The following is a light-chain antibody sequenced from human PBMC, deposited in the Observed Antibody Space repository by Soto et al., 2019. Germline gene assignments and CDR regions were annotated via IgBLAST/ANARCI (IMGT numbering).Light chain of an antibody. CDR2: GAS. J-gene: IGKJ1*01. CDR3: QQYDTWPPGT. Sequence: EIVMTQSPATLSVSPGERATLSCMASQGVSSNLAWYQQKPGQAPRLLIYGASTRATGIPARFSGSGSGTDFTLTISGLQSEDFAVYYCQQYDTWPPGTFGQGTKVDIK. CDR1: QGVSSN. V-gene: IGKV3-15*01.